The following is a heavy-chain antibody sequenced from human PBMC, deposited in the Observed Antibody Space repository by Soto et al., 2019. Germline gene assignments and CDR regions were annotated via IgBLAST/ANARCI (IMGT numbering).Heavy chain of an antibody. V-gene: IGHV1-18*04. CDR3: VRQYYDFWTDYPDFDY. CDR2: ISPDSGRP. Sequence: ASVKVSCKASGYTFTKYDISWVRQAPGQGLEWLGLISPDSGRPSYAQKFEGRVTMTTDTSTTTAYLELRSLRSDDTAVYYCVRQYYDFWTDYPDFDYWGQGTLVTVSS. J-gene: IGHJ4*02. CDR1: GYTFTKYD. D-gene: IGHD3-3*01.